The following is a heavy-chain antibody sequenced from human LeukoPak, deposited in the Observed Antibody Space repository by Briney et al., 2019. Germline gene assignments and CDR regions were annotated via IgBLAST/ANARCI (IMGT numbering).Heavy chain of an antibody. CDR3: ARHRGIGSGLDY. V-gene: IGHV3-21*01. Sequence: PGGSLRLSCAASGFTFSSYSMNWVRQAPGKGLEWVSSISSSSGYIYYADSVKGRFTISRDNAKNSLYLQMNSLRAEDTAVYYCARHRGIGSGLDYWGQGTLVTVSS. CDR1: GFTFSSYS. CDR2: ISSSSGYI. J-gene: IGHJ4*02. D-gene: IGHD6-19*01.